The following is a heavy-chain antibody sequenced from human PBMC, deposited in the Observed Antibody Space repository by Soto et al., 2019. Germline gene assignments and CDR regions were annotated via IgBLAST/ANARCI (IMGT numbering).Heavy chain of an antibody. J-gene: IGHJ6*02. V-gene: IGHV3-9*01. CDR1: GFTFDDYA. CDR3: AKEWMATTDYYYYGMDV. CDR2: ISWNSGSI. D-gene: IGHD5-12*01. Sequence: GGSLRLSCAASGFTFDDYAMHWVLQAPWKGLEWVSGISWNSGSIGYADSVKGRFTISRDNAKNSLYLQMNSLRAEDTALYYCAKEWMATTDYYYYGMDVWGQGTTVTVSS.